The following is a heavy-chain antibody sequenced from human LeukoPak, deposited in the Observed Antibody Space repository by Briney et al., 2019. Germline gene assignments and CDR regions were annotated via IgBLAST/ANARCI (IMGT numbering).Heavy chain of an antibody. CDR2: ISAYSGNT. D-gene: IGHD6-13*01. Sequence: ASMKVSCKGSGYTFTNYGITWVRQAPGQGLEWMGWISAYSGNTNYAQKFQGRVTMTTDTSTGTAYMELRSLTSDDTAVYYCARDGAAAGEFDYWGQGTLVTVSS. J-gene: IGHJ4*02. V-gene: IGHV1-18*04. CDR1: GYTFTNYG. CDR3: ARDGAAAGEFDY.